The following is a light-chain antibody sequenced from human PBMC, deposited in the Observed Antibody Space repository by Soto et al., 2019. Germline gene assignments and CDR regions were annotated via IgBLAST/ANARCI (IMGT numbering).Light chain of an antibody. J-gene: IGKJ4*01. CDR2: GAS. Sequence: IVLTQSPATLSLSPGACAALSCSASHSVSWFLAWYQQKPGQAPRLLIYGASNRATGTPTRFSGSGDVTYFPLTISSLEDEDVAFYYCHQRSTWPLTFGGGTKVEIK. V-gene: IGKV3-11*01. CDR3: HQRSTWPLT. CDR1: HSVSWF.